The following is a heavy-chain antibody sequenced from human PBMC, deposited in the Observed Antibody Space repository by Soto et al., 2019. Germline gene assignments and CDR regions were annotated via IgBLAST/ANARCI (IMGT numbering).Heavy chain of an antibody. CDR2: IWYDGSNK. CDR1: GFTFSSHG. CDR3: ARDSTAVVVLGAADY. J-gene: IGHJ4*02. D-gene: IGHD2-2*01. Sequence: GGSLRLSCPASGFTFSSHGMHCVRQAPGKGLEWVAVIWYDGSNKYYADSVKGRFTISRDNPKNTLYLQMNRLRAEDTAVYYRARDSTAVVVLGAADYWGQGTLVTSPQ. V-gene: IGHV3-33*01.